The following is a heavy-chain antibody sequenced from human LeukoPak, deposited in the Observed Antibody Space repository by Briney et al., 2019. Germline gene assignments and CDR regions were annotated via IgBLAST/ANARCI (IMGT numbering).Heavy chain of an antibody. J-gene: IGHJ4*02. D-gene: IGHD5-12*01. Sequence: PGGSLRLSCAASGFTFSSYGMHWVRQAPGKGLEWVAVIWYDGSNKYYADSVKGRFTISRDNSKNTLYLQMNSLRAEDTAVYYCAKSCIVTTIPLDFWGRVTLVTVSS. CDR1: GFTFSSYG. CDR3: AKSCIVTTIPLDF. CDR2: IWYDGSNK. V-gene: IGHV3-33*06.